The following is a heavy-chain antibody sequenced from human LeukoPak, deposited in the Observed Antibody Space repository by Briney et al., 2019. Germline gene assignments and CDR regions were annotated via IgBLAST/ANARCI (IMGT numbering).Heavy chain of an antibody. Sequence: GGSLRLSCAASGFTFSSYAMSWVRQAPGEGLEWVSAISGSGGSTYYADSVKGRFTISRDNSKNTLYLQMNSLRAEDTAVYYCAKTGYSSSQLYWGQGTLVTVSS. CDR3: AKTGYSSSQLY. D-gene: IGHD6-13*01. CDR1: GFTFSSYA. V-gene: IGHV3-23*01. CDR2: ISGSGGST. J-gene: IGHJ4*02.